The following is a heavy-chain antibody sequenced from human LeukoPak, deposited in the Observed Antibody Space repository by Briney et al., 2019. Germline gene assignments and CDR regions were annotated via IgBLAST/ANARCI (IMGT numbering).Heavy chain of an antibody. Sequence: PSETLSLTCTVSGGSISSSSYYWGWIRQPPGKGLEWIGSIYYSGSTYYNPSLKSRVTISVDTSKNQFSLKLSSVTAADTAVYYCARPCSSTSCYSAFDIWGQGTMVTVSS. CDR2: IYYSGST. J-gene: IGHJ3*02. D-gene: IGHD2-2*02. CDR1: GGSISSSSYY. V-gene: IGHV4-39*01. CDR3: ARPCSSTSCYSAFDI.